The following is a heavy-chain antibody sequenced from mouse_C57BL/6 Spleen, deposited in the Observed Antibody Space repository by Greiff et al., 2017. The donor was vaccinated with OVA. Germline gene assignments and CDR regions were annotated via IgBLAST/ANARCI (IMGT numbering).Heavy chain of an antibody. V-gene: IGHV1-69*01. CDR3: ARSPNWGYAMDY. D-gene: IGHD4-1*01. Sequence: VRLQQPGAELVMPGASVKLSCKASGYTFTSYWMHWVKQRPGQGLEWIGEIDPSDSYTNYNQKFKGKSTLTVDKSSSTAYMQLSSLTSEDSAVYYCARSPNWGYAMDYWGQGTSVTVSS. CDR1: GYTFTSYW. CDR2: IDPSDSYT. J-gene: IGHJ4*01.